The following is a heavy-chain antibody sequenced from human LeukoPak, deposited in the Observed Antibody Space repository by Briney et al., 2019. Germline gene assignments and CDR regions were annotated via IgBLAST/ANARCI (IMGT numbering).Heavy chain of an antibody. CDR1: GFTFDDYG. CDR2: INWNGGST. J-gene: IGHJ4*02. Sequence: RPGGSLRLSCAASGFTFDDYGMSWVRQAPGKGLEWVSGINWNGGSTGYADSVKGRFTISRDNAKNSLYLQMNSLRAEDTALCYCARGVNYGSGSYYLPFDYWGQGTLVTVSS. D-gene: IGHD3-10*01. CDR3: ARGVNYGSGSYYLPFDY. V-gene: IGHV3-20*04.